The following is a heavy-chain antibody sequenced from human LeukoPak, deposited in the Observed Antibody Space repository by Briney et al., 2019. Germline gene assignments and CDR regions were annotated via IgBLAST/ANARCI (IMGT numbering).Heavy chain of an antibody. D-gene: IGHD1-1*01. CDR2: IYDSGTT. CDR3: AKKVESNWFDP. J-gene: IGHJ5*02. CDR1: GGSISGYY. Sequence: SETLSLTCTVSGGSISGYYWSWVRQPPGKGLEWIGYIYDSGTTNYNPSLKSRVTISEDTSKNQFSLKLTPVTAADTAVYYCAKKVESNWFDPWGQGTLVTVSS. V-gene: IGHV4-59*01.